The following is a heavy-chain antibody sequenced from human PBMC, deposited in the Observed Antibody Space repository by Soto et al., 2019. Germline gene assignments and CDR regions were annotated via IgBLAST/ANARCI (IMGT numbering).Heavy chain of an antibody. Sequence: GASVKVSCKASGYTFIHYGISWVRQAPGQGLEWMGWISPNNGNTNYAQQFRGRVTMTTDTSTTTVYMELRSLRSDDTAVYYCARDTDILSNYYTWFDPWGQGTLVPVSS. J-gene: IGHJ5*02. V-gene: IGHV1-18*01. CDR2: ISPNNGNT. CDR1: GYTFIHYG. D-gene: IGHD3-9*01. CDR3: ARDTDILSNYYTWFDP.